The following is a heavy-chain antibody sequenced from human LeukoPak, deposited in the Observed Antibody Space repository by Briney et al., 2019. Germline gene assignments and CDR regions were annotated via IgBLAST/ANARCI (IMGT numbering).Heavy chain of an antibody. CDR2: IISDGSST. J-gene: IGHJ4*02. V-gene: IGHV3-74*01. CDR3: VREPRVPLHPYSSGVFDN. D-gene: IGHD6-19*01. CDR1: GFTFSTYW. Sequence: GGSLRLSCAASGFTFSTYWMHWVRQPPGKGLMWVSRIISDGSSTSYADSVKGRFTISRDNAKNTLYLQMNSLRAEDTALYYCVREPRVPLHPYSSGVFDNWGQGTLVTVSS.